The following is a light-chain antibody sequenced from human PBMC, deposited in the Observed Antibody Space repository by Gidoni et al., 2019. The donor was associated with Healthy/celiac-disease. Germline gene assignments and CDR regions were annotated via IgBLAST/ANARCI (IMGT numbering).Light chain of an antibody. CDR1: QSISNW. J-gene: IGKJ1*01. CDR3: QQYNSYPWT. CDR2: KAS. Sequence: DIQMTQSPSTLSASVGDRVTITCRASQSISNWLAWYQQKPGKAPKLLIYKASSLESGVTSRFSGSGSGTEFTLTISSLQPDDFATYYCQQYNSYPWTFGQXTKVEIK. V-gene: IGKV1-5*03.